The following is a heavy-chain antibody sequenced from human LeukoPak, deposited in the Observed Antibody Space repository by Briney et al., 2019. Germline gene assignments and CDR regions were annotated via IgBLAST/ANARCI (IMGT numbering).Heavy chain of an antibody. D-gene: IGHD6-6*01. V-gene: IGHV3-74*01. Sequence: GGSLRLSCAASGFTFSSSWMHWVRQAPGKGLVWVSRINSDGSSTGYADSVKGRFTISRDNAKSTLYLQMNSLRAEDTAVYYCARPYSSSSNWFDPWGQGTLVTVSS. J-gene: IGHJ5*02. CDR3: ARPYSSSSNWFDP. CDR2: INSDGSST. CDR1: GFTFSSSW.